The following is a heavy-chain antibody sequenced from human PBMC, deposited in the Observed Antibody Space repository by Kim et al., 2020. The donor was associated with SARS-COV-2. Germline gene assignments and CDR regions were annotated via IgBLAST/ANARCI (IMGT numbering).Heavy chain of an antibody. J-gene: IGHJ6*01. Sequence: GGSLRLSCAASGFTVSSNYMSWVRQAPGKGLEWVSVIYSAGNTYYADPVQGRFTISTDHTKNTVYVKMNRLRAENTAVYYCARCYWDSSGYPYYVMDVGGQETTLTVFS. CDR1: GFTVSSNY. V-gene: IGHV3-66*01. CDR3: ARCYWDSSGYPYYVMDV. D-gene: IGHD3-22*01. CDR2: IYSAGNT.